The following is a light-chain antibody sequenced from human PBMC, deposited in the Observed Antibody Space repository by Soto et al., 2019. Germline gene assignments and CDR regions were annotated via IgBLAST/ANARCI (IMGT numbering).Light chain of an antibody. J-gene: IGKJ1*01. V-gene: IGKV3-20*01. CDR1: QSVSSNS. Sequence: EIVLTQTPGTLSLSPGESATLSCRASQSVSSNSLAWYRRNPGQPPSLLIYGTSTRATDIPRRFSGSGSGTDFTLTIIRLEPEDVAVDFCQQYGDSPPTFGQGTKGEVK. CDR2: GTS. CDR3: QQYGDSPPT.